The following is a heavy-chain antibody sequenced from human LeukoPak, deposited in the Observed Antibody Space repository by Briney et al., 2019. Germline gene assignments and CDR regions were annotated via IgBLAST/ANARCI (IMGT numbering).Heavy chain of an antibody. J-gene: IGHJ3*02. V-gene: IGHV3-23*01. CDR2: ISGSGGST. CDR3: ARTGGSYGDYAAAFDI. CDR1: GFTFSNAW. D-gene: IGHD4-17*01. Sequence: GGSLRLSCAASGFTFSNAWMSWVRQAPGKGLEWVSSISGSGGSTYSADSVKGRFTISRDNSKNTLYVQMNSLRVEDTAVYYCARTGGSYGDYAAAFDIWGQGTMVTVSS.